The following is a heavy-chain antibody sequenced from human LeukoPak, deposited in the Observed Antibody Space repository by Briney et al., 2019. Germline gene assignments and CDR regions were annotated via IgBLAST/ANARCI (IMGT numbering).Heavy chain of an antibody. D-gene: IGHD2-15*01. CDR1: GFTFSSYW. CDR3: ARVLRECSGGSCKRWFDP. Sequence: GGSLRLSCAASGFTFSSYWMSWVRQAPGKGLEWVANIKQDGSEKYYVDSVKGRFTISRDNAKNSLYLQMNSLRADDTAVYYCARVLRECSGGSCKRWFDPWGQGTLVTVSS. CDR2: IKQDGSEK. J-gene: IGHJ5*02. V-gene: IGHV3-7*01.